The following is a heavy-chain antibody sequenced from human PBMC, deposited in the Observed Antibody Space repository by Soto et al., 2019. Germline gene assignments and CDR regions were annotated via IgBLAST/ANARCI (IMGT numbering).Heavy chain of an antibody. CDR1: GFTFSSYA. CDR3: ASQAAAAPLEYFQH. D-gene: IGHD6-13*01. J-gene: IGHJ1*01. V-gene: IGHV3-23*01. CDR2: ISGSGGST. Sequence: GGSLRLSCAASGFTFSSYAMSWVRQAPGKGLEWVSAISGSGGSTYYADSVKGRFTISRDDSKNTLYLQMNSLRAEDTAVYYCASQAAAAPLEYFQHWGQGTLVTVSS.